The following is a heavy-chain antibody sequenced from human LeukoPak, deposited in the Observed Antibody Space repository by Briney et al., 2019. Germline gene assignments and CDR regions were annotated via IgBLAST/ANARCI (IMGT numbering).Heavy chain of an antibody. CDR1: GFTFSSYS. Sequence: GGSLRLSCAASGFTFSSYSMNWVRQAPGKGLEWVSSISSSSSYIYYADSVKGRFTISRDNAKNSLYLQMNSLRAEDTAVCYCASAVVVPAAIRDYWGQETLVTVSS. D-gene: IGHD2-2*02. CDR2: ISSSSSYI. CDR3: ASAVVVPAAIRDY. V-gene: IGHV3-21*01. J-gene: IGHJ4*02.